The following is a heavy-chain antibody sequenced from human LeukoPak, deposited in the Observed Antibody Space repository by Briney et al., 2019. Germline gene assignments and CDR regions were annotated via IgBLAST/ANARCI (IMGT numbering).Heavy chain of an antibody. CDR3: ARDPYCSGGSCYLDY. V-gene: IGHV3-7*01. J-gene: IGHJ4*02. D-gene: IGHD2-15*01. CDR2: IKQDGSEK. Sequence: QPEGSLRLSCAASGFTFSSYWMSWVRQAPGKGVEWVANIKQDGSEKYYVDSVKGRFTISRDNAKNSLYLQMNSLRAEDTAVYYCARDPYCSGGSCYLDYWGQGTLVTVSS. CDR1: GFTFSSYW.